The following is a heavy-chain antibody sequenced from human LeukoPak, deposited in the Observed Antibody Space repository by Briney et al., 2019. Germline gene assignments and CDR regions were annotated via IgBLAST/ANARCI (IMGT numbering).Heavy chain of an antibody. CDR2: INTNTGNT. Sequence: ASVKVSCKASGYTFTSYAMNWVRQAPGQGLEWMGWINTNTGNTTYAQGFTGRVVFSLDTSVSTAYLQLSSLKAEDTAVYYCARDYPGAPGYYYYYCMDVWGQGTTVTVSS. V-gene: IGHV7-4-1*02. D-gene: IGHD4/OR15-4a*01. J-gene: IGHJ6*02. CDR3: ARDYPGAPGYYYYYCMDV. CDR1: GYTFTSYA.